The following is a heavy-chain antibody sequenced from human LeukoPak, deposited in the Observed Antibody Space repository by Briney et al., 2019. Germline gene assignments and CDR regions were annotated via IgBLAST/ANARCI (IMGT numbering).Heavy chain of an antibody. CDR3: ARDRAAAFSWFDP. CDR2: IYYSGST. V-gene: IGHV4-39*07. CDR1: GGSISSGSYY. J-gene: IGHJ5*02. Sequence: SETLSLTCTVSGGSISSGSYYWGWIRQPPGKGLEWIGSIYYSGSTYYNPSLKSRVTISVDTSKNQFSLKLSSVTAADTAVYHCARDRAAAFSWFDPWGQGTLVTVSS. D-gene: IGHD6-13*01.